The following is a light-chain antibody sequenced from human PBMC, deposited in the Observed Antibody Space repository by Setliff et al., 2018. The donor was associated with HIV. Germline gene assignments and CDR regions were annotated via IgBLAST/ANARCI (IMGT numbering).Light chain of an antibody. CDR2: ANR. CDR3: QSYDSSLSGSVV. Sequence: QSVLTQPPSVSGAPGQRVTISCTGSSSNIGAGYDVHWYQQLPGAAPKLLIYANRTRASGVPDRFSGSQSHTSASLAITGLQADDEADYYCQSYDSSLSGSVVFGGGTKVTVL. V-gene: IGLV1-40*01. J-gene: IGLJ2*01. CDR1: SSNIGAGYD.